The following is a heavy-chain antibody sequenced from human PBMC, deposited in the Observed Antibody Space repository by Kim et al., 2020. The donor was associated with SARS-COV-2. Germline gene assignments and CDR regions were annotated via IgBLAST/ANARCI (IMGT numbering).Heavy chain of an antibody. Sequence: GGSLRLSCAASGFTVSSHYMHWVRQAPGKGLEWVAIISDDKNTYYSADSKSSLFISTKNNKNTMIHELMNLRTAEKAADYCAWARSWDMFLDHNDQFDH. J-gene: IGHJ5*02. CDR3: AWARSWDMFLDHNDQFDH. V-gene: IGHV3-30*03. CDR2: ISDDKNT. D-gene: IGHD3-10*02. CDR1: GFTVSSHY.